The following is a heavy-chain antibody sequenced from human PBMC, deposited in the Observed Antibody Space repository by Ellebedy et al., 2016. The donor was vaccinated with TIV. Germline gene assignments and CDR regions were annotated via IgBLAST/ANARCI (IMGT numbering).Heavy chain of an antibody. Sequence: GESLKISCAASGFTFSNYLMSWVRQAPGKGLEWVANIKEDGSEKYYVDSVKGRFTISRDNAKNSLYLQMNSLRADDTAVYYCAGTNYGSGYNWFDPWGQGTLVIVSS. V-gene: IGHV3-7*01. J-gene: IGHJ5*02. CDR3: AGTNYGSGYNWFDP. CDR2: IKEDGSEK. CDR1: GFTFSNYL. D-gene: IGHD3-10*01.